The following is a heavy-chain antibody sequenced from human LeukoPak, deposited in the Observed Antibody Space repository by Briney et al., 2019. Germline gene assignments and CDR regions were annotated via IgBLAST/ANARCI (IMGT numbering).Heavy chain of an antibody. CDR3: ARHRPGGGSNDYFDF. CDR1: HSSISSGYY. V-gene: IGHV4-38-2*02. D-gene: IGHD3-16*01. Sequence: SETLSLTCTVSHSSISSGYYWGWIRQPPGKGLQWIASIYRSGTSSYNPSLKGRVTISVDTSKNDFSLNLRSVTAADTAMYYCARHRPGGGSNDYFDFWGQGVPVTVSS. CDR2: IYRSGTS. J-gene: IGHJ4*02.